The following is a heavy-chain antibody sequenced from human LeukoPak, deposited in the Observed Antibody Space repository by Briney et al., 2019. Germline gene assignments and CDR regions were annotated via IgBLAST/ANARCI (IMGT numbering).Heavy chain of an antibody. CDR1: GYTFTSYG. CDR2: ISAYNGNT. Sequence: ASVKVSCKASGYTFTSYGISWVRQAPRQGLEWMGWISAYNGNTNYAQKLQGRVTMTTDTSTSTAYMELRSLRSDDTAVYYCARTEGSQWLVPGGYWGQGTLVTVSS. D-gene: IGHD6-19*01. CDR3: ARTEGSQWLVPGGY. J-gene: IGHJ4*02. V-gene: IGHV1-18*01.